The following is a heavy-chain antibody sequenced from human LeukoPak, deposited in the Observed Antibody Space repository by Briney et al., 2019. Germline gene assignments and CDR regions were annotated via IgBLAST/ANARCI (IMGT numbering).Heavy chain of an antibody. V-gene: IGHV4-61*02. CDR2: IHTSGST. CDR3: ARTYYYYYYMDV. CDR1: GGSISSGSYF. J-gene: IGHJ6*03. Sequence: PSETLSLTCTVSGGSISSGSYFWSWIRQPAGKGLEWIGRIHTSGSTNYNPSLKSRVTISVDTSKNQFSLKLSSVTAADTAVYYCARTYYYYYYMDVWGKGTTVTVSS.